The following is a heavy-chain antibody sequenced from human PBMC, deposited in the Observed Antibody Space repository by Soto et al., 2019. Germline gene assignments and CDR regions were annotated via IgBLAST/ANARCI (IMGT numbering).Heavy chain of an antibody. D-gene: IGHD1-1*01. V-gene: IGHV3-74*01. CDR3: ARELASYNDY. CDR1: GFTFSGYW. Sequence: EVQLVESGGGLVQPGGSLRLSCAASGFTFSGYWMHWVRQAPGKGLVWVSRIDGDGSRTNYADSVKGRVTISRDNAKNRLDRQMKSRRAKDTAVYFCARELASYNDYWGQGKLVPVSS. J-gene: IGHJ4*02. CDR2: IDGDGSRT.